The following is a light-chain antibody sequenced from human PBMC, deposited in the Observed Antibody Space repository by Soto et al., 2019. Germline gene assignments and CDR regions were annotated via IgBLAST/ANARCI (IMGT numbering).Light chain of an antibody. CDR3: QQYGSSPT. CDR2: GAS. Sequence: EIVLTQSPGTLSLSPGERATLSCRASQSVSSSYLAWYQQKPGQAPRLLSYGASSRATGIPDRFSGSGSGTDFTLTISRLEPEDCEVYYCQQYGSSPTFGGGTKVEIK. V-gene: IGKV3-20*01. CDR1: QSVSSSY. J-gene: IGKJ4*01.